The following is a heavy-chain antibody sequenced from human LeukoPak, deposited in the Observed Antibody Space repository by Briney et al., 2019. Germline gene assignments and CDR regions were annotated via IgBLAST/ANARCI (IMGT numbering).Heavy chain of an antibody. D-gene: IGHD6-19*01. CDR1: GYTFTTYA. J-gene: IGHJ5*02. CDR3: ARVYSSGWYNNWFDP. Sequence: ASVKVSCKTSGYTFTTYAISWVRQAPGQGLEWMGWISAYNGNTNYAQKLQGRVTMTTDTSTSTAYMELRSLRSDDTAVYYCARVYSSGWYNNWFDPWGQGTLVTVSS. CDR2: ISAYNGNT. V-gene: IGHV1-18*01.